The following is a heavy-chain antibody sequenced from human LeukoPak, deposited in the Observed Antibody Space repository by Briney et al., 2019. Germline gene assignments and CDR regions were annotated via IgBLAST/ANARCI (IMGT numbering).Heavy chain of an antibody. Sequence: SETLSLTCTVSGASISSSSYSWGWIRQPPGKGLEWIGNVFYSGSTNYNPSLKSRVTISVDTSKNQFSLKLSSVTAADTAVYYCARGLRNPIHRPPYMDVWGKGTTVTISS. V-gene: IGHV4-39*07. CDR3: ARGLRNPIHRPPYMDV. D-gene: IGHD3-22*01. CDR2: VFYSGST. CDR1: GASISSSSYS. J-gene: IGHJ6*03.